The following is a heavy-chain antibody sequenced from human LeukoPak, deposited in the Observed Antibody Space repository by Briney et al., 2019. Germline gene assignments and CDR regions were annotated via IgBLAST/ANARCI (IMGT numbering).Heavy chain of an antibody. CDR2: ISSNGGST. CDR3: ARAGSSPYDSSLYGMDV. D-gene: IGHD3-22*01. V-gene: IGHV3-64*01. J-gene: IGHJ6*02. CDR1: GFTFSNYA. Sequence: GGSLRLSCSTSGFTFSNYALHWVRQAPGKGLEYVSAISSNGGSTYYANSVKGRFTISRDNSKNTLYLQMGSLRAEDMAVYYCARAGSSPYDSSLYGMDVWGQGTTVTVSS.